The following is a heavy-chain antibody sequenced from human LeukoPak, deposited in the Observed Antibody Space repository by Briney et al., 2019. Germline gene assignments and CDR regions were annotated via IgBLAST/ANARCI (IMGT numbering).Heavy chain of an antibody. D-gene: IGHD4-23*01. Sequence: GASVKVSCKASGYAFTSYAMNWVRQAPGQGLEWMGWINTNTGNPTYAQGFTGRFVFSLDTSVSTAYLQISSLKAEDTAVYYCARQETTVVTHDAFDIWGQGTMVTVSS. CDR1: GYAFTSYA. CDR3: ARQETTVVTHDAFDI. J-gene: IGHJ3*02. V-gene: IGHV7-4-1*02. CDR2: INTNTGNP.